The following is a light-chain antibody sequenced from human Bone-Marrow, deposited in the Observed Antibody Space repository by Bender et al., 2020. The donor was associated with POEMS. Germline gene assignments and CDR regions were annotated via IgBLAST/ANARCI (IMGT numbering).Light chain of an antibody. CDR3: SGWHDSLSGWV. J-gene: IGLJ2*01. V-gene: IGLV1-44*01. CDR1: TSNIGTSP. CDR2: GDS. Sequence: QSVLTQSPSTSETPGQRVIISCSGTTSNIGTSPVNWYHQLPGTAPKLLIYGDSQRPAGVPDRFSGSRPGTSTSLAISGLQSEDEALYYCSGWHDSLSGWVFGGGTKLTVL.